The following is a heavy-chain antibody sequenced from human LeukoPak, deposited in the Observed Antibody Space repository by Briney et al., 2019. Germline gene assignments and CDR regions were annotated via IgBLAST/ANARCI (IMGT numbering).Heavy chain of an antibody. CDR3: ARGPNDPAYFDY. Sequence: QPGRSLRLSCAASGFTFSSYGMHWVRQAPGKGLEWVALIWYDGSKKYYADSVKGRFTISRDNSKNTLYLQMNSLRAEDTAVYYCARGPNDPAYFDYWGQGTLVTVSS. CDR2: IWYDGSKK. CDR1: GFTFSSYG. J-gene: IGHJ4*02. V-gene: IGHV3-33*01.